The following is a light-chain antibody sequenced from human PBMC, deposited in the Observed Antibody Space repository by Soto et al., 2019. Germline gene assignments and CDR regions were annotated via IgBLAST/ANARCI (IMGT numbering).Light chain of an antibody. Sequence: DIQMTQSPSTLSASXXXXXRXTXRASQSIGTWVAWYQQKPGEAPKFLIYDVSTLDSGVPSRFSGSGSGTEFTLTISGLQPDDFATYYCQQYSSFSWTFGQGTKVDIK. CDR1: QSIGTW. V-gene: IGKV1-5*01. J-gene: IGKJ1*01. CDR3: QQYSSFSWT. CDR2: DVS.